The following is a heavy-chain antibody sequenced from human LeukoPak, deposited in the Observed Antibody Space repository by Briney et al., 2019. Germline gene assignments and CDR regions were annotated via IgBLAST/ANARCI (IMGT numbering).Heavy chain of an antibody. CDR3: AKVPLTRYYYYYMDV. D-gene: IGHD2-2*01. CDR1: GLTFSHYC. Sequence: PGGSLRLSCAASGLTFSHYCMSWIRQAPGKGLEWVSYISSSGSTIYYADSVKGRFTISRDNAKNSLYPQKNSLRAEDTAVDYCAKVPLTRYYYYYMDVWGKGTTVTVSS. CDR2: ISSSGSTI. J-gene: IGHJ6*03. V-gene: IGHV3-11*01.